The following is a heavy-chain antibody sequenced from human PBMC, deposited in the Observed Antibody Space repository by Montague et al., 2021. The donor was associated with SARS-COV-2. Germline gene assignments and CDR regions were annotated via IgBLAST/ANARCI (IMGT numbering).Heavy chain of an antibody. V-gene: IGHV4-34*01. D-gene: IGHD3-10*01. CDR2: INHSGST. J-gene: IGHJ3*02. Sequence: SETLSLTCAVYGGSFTGYYWSWIRQPPGKGLEWIGDINHSGSTNYNPSLKSRVTISVDTSKNQFSLKLSSVTAADTAVYYCAIPMVLGFSCAFDIWGQGTMVTVSS. CDR1: GGSFTGYY. CDR3: AIPMVLGFSCAFDI.